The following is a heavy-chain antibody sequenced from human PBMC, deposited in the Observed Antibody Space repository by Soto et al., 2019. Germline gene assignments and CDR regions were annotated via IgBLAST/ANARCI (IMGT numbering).Heavy chain of an antibody. CDR3: ALSPPRVERNNYAGGWFDR. D-gene: IGHD4-4*01. CDR2: MNPNSGNT. J-gene: IGHJ5*02. Sequence: QVQLVQSGAEVKKPGASVKVSCKASGYTFTSYDINWVRQATGQGLEWMGWMNPNSGNTGYPQKFQGRVTMTRNASVSTAYMELSSLRFEDTAVYYWALSPPRVERNNYAGGWFDRWGQGTLVTVSS. CDR1: GYTFTSYD. V-gene: IGHV1-8*01.